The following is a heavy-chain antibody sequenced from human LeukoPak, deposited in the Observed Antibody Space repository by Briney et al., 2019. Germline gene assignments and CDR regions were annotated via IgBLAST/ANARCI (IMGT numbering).Heavy chain of an antibody. J-gene: IGHJ4*02. D-gene: IGHD3-3*01. V-gene: IGHV3-7*01. Sequence: GGSLRLPCAASGFTFSSYWMSWVRQAPGKGLEWVANIKQDGSEKYYVDSVKSRFTISRDNAKNSLYLQMNSLRAEDTAVYYCARVRFLEWLFDYWGQGTLVTVSS. CDR3: ARVRFLEWLFDY. CDR2: IKQDGSEK. CDR1: GFTFSSYW.